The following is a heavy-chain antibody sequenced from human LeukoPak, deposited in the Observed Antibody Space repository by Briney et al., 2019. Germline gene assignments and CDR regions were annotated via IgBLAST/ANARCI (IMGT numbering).Heavy chain of an antibody. CDR3: ARGPGVTALQPFDY. D-gene: IGHD2-21*02. CDR1: GGSISSSSYY. CDR2: IYYSGST. J-gene: IGHJ4*02. V-gene: IGHV4-39*07. Sequence: SETLSLTCTVSGGSISSSSYYWGWIRQPPGKGLEWIGSIYYSGSTYYNPSLKNRVTISVDTSKNQFSLKLSSVTAADTAVYYCARGPGVTALQPFDYWGQGTLVTVSS.